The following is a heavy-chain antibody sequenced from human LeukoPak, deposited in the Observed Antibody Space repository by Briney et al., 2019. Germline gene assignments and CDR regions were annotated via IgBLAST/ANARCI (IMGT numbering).Heavy chain of an antibody. CDR1: GFTFSTYG. V-gene: IGHV3-23*01. J-gene: IGHJ3*02. Sequence: GGSLRLSCEVSGFTFSTYGMSWVRHAPGKGLEWVSAITGSGGRTYYADSVKGRFTISRDNSKNTLYLQMNSLRAEDTAVYYCAKDQERVVTATGHFHIWGQGTMVTVSS. CDR3: AKDQERVVTATGHFHI. D-gene: IGHD2-15*01. CDR2: ITGSGGRT.